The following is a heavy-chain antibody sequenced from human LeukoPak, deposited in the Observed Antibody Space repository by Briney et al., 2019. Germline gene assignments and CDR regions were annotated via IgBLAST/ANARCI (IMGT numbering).Heavy chain of an antibody. Sequence: GGSLRLSCAASGFTVSSNYMNWVRQTPGKGLEWVSVIYSGDRAYYADSVKDRFTISRDNSKNTLYLQMKSLRAEDTAVYFCARGTLIVGYFDYWGQGTLVTVSS. CDR3: ARGTLIVGYFDY. J-gene: IGHJ4*02. D-gene: IGHD3-22*01. CDR2: IYSGDRA. V-gene: IGHV3-66*01. CDR1: GFTVSSNY.